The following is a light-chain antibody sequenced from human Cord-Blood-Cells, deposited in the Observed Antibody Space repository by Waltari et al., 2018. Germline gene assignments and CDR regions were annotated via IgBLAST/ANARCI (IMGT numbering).Light chain of an antibody. Sequence: ETVLTQSPATLSLSPGERATPSCRASQSVSSYLAWYQQKPGQAPRLLIYDASNRATGIPARFSGSGSGTDFTLTISSLEPEDFAVYYCQQRSNWPPWTFGQGTKVEIK. CDR1: QSVSSY. CDR3: QQRSNWPPWT. V-gene: IGKV3-11*01. CDR2: DAS. J-gene: IGKJ1*01.